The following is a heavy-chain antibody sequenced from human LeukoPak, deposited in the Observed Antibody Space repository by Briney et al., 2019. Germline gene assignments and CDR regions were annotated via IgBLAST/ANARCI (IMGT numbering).Heavy chain of an antibody. CDR1: GYSISSGYY. Sequence: SETLSLTCTVSGYSISSGYYWGWIRQPPGKGLQWIGTISQSGNTYYNPSLKSRVTISVDTSKNQFSLNLSSVTAADTALYYCARSGGTYQGLFDYWGQGTLVTVSS. CDR3: ARSGGTYQGLFDY. CDR2: ISQSGNT. D-gene: IGHD1-26*01. J-gene: IGHJ4*02. V-gene: IGHV4-38-2*02.